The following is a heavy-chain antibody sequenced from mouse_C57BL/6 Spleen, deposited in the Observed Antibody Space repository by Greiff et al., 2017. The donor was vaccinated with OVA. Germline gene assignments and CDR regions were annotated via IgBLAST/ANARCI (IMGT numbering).Heavy chain of an antibody. J-gene: IGHJ1*03. Sequence: QVQLKESGPELVKPGASVKISCKASGYAFSSSWMNWVKQRPGKGLEWIGRIYPGDGDTNYNGKFKGKATLTADKSSSTAYMQLSSLTSEDSAVYFCAREGDYGSSSTRYFDVWGTGTTVTVSS. V-gene: IGHV1-82*01. D-gene: IGHD1-1*01. CDR3: AREGDYGSSSTRYFDV. CDR2: IYPGDGDT. CDR1: GYAFSSSW.